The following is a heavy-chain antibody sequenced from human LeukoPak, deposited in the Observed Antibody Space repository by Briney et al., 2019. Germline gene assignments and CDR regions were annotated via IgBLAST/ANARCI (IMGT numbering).Heavy chain of an antibody. D-gene: IGHD2-2*01. CDR3: ARDPRWLTPDCNSIGCYVNWFDP. J-gene: IGHJ5*02. Sequence: SGTLSLTCAVSGYSISSGFLWGWIRQPPGKGLEWIGSIYSSVNTYYNPSLKSRITMSVDTSKNQFSLKLSSVTAADTAVYYCARDPRWLTPDCNSIGCYVNWFDPWGQGTLVTVSS. CDR2: IYSSVNT. CDR1: GYSISSGFL. V-gene: IGHV4-38-2*02.